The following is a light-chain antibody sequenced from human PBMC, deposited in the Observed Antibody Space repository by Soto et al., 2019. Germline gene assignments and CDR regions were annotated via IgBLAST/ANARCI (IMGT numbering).Light chain of an antibody. CDR1: QRVRGSS. J-gene: IGKJ3*01. Sequence: EVVWTQSPGTLSLSPGEGATLSCRASQRVRGSSLAWYQQKPGQAPRLLIYSVSSRATGIPDRFSGSGSGTDFTLTISRLEPEDFAVYYCQQYGALPVTFGPGITVDIK. V-gene: IGKV3-20*01. CDR2: SVS. CDR3: QQYGALPVT.